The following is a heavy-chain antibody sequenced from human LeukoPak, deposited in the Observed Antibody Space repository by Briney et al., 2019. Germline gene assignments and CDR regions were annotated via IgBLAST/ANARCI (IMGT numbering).Heavy chain of an antibody. J-gene: IGHJ4*02. CDR1: GGTFSSYA. Sequence: GASVKVSCKASGGTFSSYAISWVRQAPGQGLEWMGRIIPILGIANYAQKFQGRVTITADKSTSTAYMELSSLRSDDTAVYYCARDGWEPPFDYWGQGTLVTVSS. V-gene: IGHV1-69*04. CDR2: IIPILGIA. CDR3: ARDGWEPPFDY. D-gene: IGHD1-26*01.